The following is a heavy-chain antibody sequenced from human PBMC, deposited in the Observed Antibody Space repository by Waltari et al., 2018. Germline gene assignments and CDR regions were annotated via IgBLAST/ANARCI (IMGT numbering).Heavy chain of an antibody. CDR2: IYWNDDK. V-gene: IGHV2-5*01. Sequence: QITLKESGPTLVKPTQTLTLTCTFSGVSLNTTGVGVGWIRQTPGKALEWLALIYWNDDKTYSPSLRSRLTITKDTSKNQVALIMTNMDPVDTATYYCIHRRLEWNWFDPWGPGALVTVSS. CDR1: GVSLNTTGVG. D-gene: IGHD3-3*01. CDR3: IHRRLEWNWFDP. J-gene: IGHJ5*02.